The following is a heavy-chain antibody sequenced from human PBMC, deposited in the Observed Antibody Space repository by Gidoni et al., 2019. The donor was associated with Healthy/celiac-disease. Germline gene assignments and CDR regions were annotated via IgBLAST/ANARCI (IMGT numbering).Heavy chain of an antibody. V-gene: IGHV3-30*18. Sequence: QVQLVESGGGVVQPGRSLSLSCAASGFTFSSYGMHWVRQAPGKGLEWVAVISYDGSNKYYADSVKGRFTISRDNSKNTLYLQMNSLRAEDTAVYYCAKTTGDVGATPGYWGQGTLVTVSS. CDR3: AKTTGDVGATPGY. CDR1: GFTFSSYG. D-gene: IGHD1-26*01. CDR2: ISYDGSNK. J-gene: IGHJ4*02.